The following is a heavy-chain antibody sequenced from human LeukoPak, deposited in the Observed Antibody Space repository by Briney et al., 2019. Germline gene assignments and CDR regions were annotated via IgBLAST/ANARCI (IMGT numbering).Heavy chain of an antibody. CDR3: ARSRDGYNYLFDY. J-gene: IGHJ4*02. CDR2: IYYSGST. D-gene: IGHD5-24*01. V-gene: IGHV4-59*01. CDR1: GGSISSYY. Sequence: SETLSLTCTVSGGSISSYYRSWIRQPPGKGLEWIGYIYYSGSTNYNPSLKSRVTISVDTSKNQFSLKLSSVTAADTAVYYCARSRDGYNYLFDYWGQGTLVTVSS.